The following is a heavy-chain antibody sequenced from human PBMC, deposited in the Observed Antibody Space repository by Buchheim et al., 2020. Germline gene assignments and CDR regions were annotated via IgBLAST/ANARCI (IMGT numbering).Heavy chain of an antibody. CDR1: GFTFSSYS. D-gene: IGHD3-22*01. CDR2: ISSGGGTV. Sequence: EVQLVESGGGLVQPGGSLRLSCAASGFTFSSYSMNWVRQAPGKGLEWVSYISSGGGTVYYADSVKGRFTISRDRAKNSLYLQMNSLRAEDTAVYYCAYDSSGYYFRFDYWGQGTL. V-gene: IGHV3-48*01. CDR3: AYDSSGYYFRFDY. J-gene: IGHJ4*02.